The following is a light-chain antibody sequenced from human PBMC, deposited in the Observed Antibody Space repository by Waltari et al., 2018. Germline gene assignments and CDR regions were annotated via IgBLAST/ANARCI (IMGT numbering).Light chain of an antibody. Sequence: QSPLTQPASVSGSPGQSITIPCTGTSSNVGGYNFVSWYQQHPGKAPKLMIYEVSKRPSGVSNRFSGSKSGNTASLTISGLQAEDEADYYCCSYAGSSTPVVFGGGTKLTVL. J-gene: IGLJ2*01. V-gene: IGLV2-23*02. CDR1: SSNVGGYNF. CDR3: CSYAGSSTPVV. CDR2: EVS.